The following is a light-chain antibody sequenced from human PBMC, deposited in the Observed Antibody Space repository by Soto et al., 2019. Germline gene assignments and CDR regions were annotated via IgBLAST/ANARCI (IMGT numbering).Light chain of an antibody. J-gene: IGKJ4*01. CDR1: QSISSY. CDR2: AAS. V-gene: IGKV1-39*01. Sequence: DIHVTQSPSSLSASVGDRVTITCRASQSISSYLNWYEQKPGKAPKLLIYAASSVQSGVPSRFGGSGSGTDFTLTISSLQPEDFATYYCQQSYSTPLTFGGRT. CDR3: QQSYSTPLT.